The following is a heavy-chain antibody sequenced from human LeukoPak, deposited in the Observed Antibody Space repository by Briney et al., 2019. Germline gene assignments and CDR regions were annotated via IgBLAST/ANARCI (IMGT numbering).Heavy chain of an antibody. V-gene: IGHV3-11*01. Sequence: GGSLRLSCAASGFTFSDYYMSWIRQAPGKGLEWVSYISSSGSTIYYADSVKGRFTISRDNAKNSLYLQMNSLRAEDTAVYYCATDLDYDILTGYYNDYFDYWGQGTLVTVSS. D-gene: IGHD3-9*01. J-gene: IGHJ4*02. CDR2: ISSSGSTI. CDR3: ATDLDYDILTGYYNDYFDY. CDR1: GFTFSDYY.